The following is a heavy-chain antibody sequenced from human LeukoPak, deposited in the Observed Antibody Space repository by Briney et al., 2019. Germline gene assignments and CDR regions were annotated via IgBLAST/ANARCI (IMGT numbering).Heavy chain of an antibody. D-gene: IGHD4-11*01. V-gene: IGHV4-59*01. CDR2: IYYSGST. CDR3: ARGKDSNDSYYYYNYYMDV. J-gene: IGHJ6*03. CDR1: GGSISSYY. Sequence: SETLSLTCTVSGGSISSYYWSWIRQPPGKGLEWIGYIYYSGSTNYNPSLKSRVTISVDTSKNQFSLKLSSVTAADTAVYYCARGKDSNDSYYYYNYYMDVWGKGTTVTVSS.